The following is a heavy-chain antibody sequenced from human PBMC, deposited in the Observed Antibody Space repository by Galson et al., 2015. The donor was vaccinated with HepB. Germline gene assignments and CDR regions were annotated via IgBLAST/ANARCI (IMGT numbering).Heavy chain of an antibody. CDR2: IWYDGSNK. D-gene: IGHD4-17*01. CDR3: ARGLGLGDYSYFDY. V-gene: IGHV3-33*01. J-gene: IGHJ4*02. Sequence: SLRLSCAASGFTFSSYGMHWVRQAPGKGLEWVAVIWYDGSNKYYADSVKGRFTISRDNSKNTLYLQMNSLRAEDTAVYYCARGLGLGDYSYFDYSGQGTLVTVSS. CDR1: GFTFSSYG.